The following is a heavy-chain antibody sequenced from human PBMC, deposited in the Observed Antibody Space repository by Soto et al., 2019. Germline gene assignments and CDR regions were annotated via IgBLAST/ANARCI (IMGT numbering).Heavy chain of an antibody. CDR2: ISGSGGST. CDR1: GFTFSSYA. V-gene: IGHV3-23*01. J-gene: IGHJ6*02. Sequence: GGSLRLSCAASGFTFSSYAMSWVRQAPGKGLEGVSAISGSGGSTYYADSVKGRFTISRDNSNNTLYLQMNSLSAEDTAVYYCAKDFSRATLVPINYYYYVLDVRRQRTTVTVSS. CDR3: AKDFSRATLVPINYYYYVLDV. D-gene: IGHD1-26*01.